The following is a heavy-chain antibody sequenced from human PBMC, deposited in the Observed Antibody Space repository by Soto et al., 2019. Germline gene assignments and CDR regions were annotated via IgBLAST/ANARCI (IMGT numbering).Heavy chain of an antibody. J-gene: IGHJ4*02. CDR2: IWYDGSNK. V-gene: IGHV3-33*06. CDR3: AKRYYYDSSGYYPEIYFDY. CDR1: GFTFSSYG. D-gene: IGHD3-22*01. Sequence: LRLSCAASGFTFSSYGMHWVRQAPGKGLEWVAVIWYDGSNKYYADSVKGRFTISRDNSKNTLYLQMNSLRAEDTAVYYCAKRYYYDSSGYYPEIYFDYWGQGTLVTVSS.